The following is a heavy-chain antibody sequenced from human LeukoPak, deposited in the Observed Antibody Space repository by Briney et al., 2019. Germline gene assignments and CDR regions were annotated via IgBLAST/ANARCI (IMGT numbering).Heavy chain of an antibody. CDR1: GGSISSYY. CDR2: IYYSGST. V-gene: IGHV4-59*01. J-gene: IGHJ3*02. CDR3: ARVPRRSAQGAFDI. Sequence: SETLPLTCTVSGGSISSYYWSWIRQPPGKGLEWIGYIYYSGSTNYNPSLKSRVTISVDTSKNQFSLKLSSVTAADTAVYYCARVPRRSAQGAFDIWGQGTMVTVSS.